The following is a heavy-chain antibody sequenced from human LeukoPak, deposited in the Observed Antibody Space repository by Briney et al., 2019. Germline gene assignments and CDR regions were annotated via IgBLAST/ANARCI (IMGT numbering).Heavy chain of an antibody. Sequence: ASVKVSCKASGGTFGSYAISWVRQAPGQGLEWMGRIIAIFGTANYAQKFQGRVTITTDESTSTAYMELSSLRSEDTAVYYCARTYCTNGVCYYSSGWSFDYWGQGTLVTVSS. J-gene: IGHJ4*02. CDR2: IIAIFGTA. V-gene: IGHV1-69*05. CDR3: ARTYCTNGVCYYSSGWSFDY. CDR1: GGTFGSYA. D-gene: IGHD2-8*01.